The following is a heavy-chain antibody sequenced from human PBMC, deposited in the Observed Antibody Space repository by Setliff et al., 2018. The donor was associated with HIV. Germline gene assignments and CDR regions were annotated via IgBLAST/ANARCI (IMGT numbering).Heavy chain of an antibody. CDR3: ANGMVRGVTPGFDY. J-gene: IGHJ4*02. V-gene: IGHV3-30*02. Sequence: QPGGSLRLSCAASGFTFSSYWMSWVRQAPGKGLEWVAFIRYDGSNKYYADSVKGRFTISRDNSKNTLYLQMNSLRAEDTAVYYCANGMVRGVTPGFDYWGQGTLVTVSS. CDR1: GFTFSSYW. CDR2: IRYDGSNK. D-gene: IGHD3-10*01.